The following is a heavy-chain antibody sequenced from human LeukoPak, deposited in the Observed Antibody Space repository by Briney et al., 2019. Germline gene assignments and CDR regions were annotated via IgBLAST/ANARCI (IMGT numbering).Heavy chain of an antibody. J-gene: IGHJ4*02. Sequence: SETLSLTCTISGGSISSYYWSWIRQPPGKGLEWIGYIYYSGSTNYNPSLKSRVTISVDTSKNQFSLKLSSVTAADTAVYYCARGMGVADYWGQGTLVTVSS. CDR2: IYYSGST. V-gene: IGHV4-59*01. CDR1: GGSISSYY. CDR3: ARGMGVADY. D-gene: IGHD3-10*01.